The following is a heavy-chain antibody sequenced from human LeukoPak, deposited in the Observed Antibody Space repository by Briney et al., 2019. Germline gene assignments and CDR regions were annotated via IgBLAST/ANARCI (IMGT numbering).Heavy chain of an antibody. Sequence: PSETLSLTCAVSGGSISSSNWWSWVRQPPGKGLEWIGEIYHSGSTNYNPSLKSRVTISVDKSKNQFSLKLSSVTAADTAVYYCAREGGSGWYYFDYWGQGTLVTVSS. J-gene: IGHJ4*02. V-gene: IGHV4-4*02. CDR3: AREGGSGWYYFDY. CDR1: GGSISSSNW. CDR2: IYHSGST. D-gene: IGHD6-19*01.